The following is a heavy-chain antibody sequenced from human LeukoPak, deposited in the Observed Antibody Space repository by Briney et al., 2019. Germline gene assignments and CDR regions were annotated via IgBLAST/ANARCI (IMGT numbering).Heavy chain of an antibody. Sequence: GGSLRLSCAASGFTFSSYGMHWVRQAPGKGLEWVAVIWYDGSNKYYADSVKGRFTISRDNSKNTLYLQMNSLRAEDTAVYYCAKRSPGYGSGTYSNEYYFDYWGQGTLVTVSS. D-gene: IGHD3-10*01. V-gene: IGHV3-33*06. CDR3: AKRSPGYGSGTYSNEYYFDY. J-gene: IGHJ4*02. CDR1: GFTFSSYG. CDR2: IWYDGSNK.